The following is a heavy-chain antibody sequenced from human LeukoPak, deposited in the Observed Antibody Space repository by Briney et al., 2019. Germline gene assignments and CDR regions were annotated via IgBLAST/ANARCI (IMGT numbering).Heavy chain of an antibody. CDR2: IFGNGDTT. J-gene: IGHJ4*02. CDR3: AKRNTMVRGGPCFDY. CDR1: GFTFSSYE. D-gene: IGHD3-10*01. Sequence: GGSLRLSCAASGFTFSSYEMNWVRQAPGKGLEWASIIFGNGDTTYYADSVKGRFTVSRDNSKDTLYLQMNDLRPDDTAIYYCAKRNTMVRGGPCFDYWGQGLLVTVSS. V-gene: IGHV3-23*01.